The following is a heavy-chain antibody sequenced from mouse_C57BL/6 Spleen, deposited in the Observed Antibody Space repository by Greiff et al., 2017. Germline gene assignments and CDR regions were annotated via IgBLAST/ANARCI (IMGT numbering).Heavy chain of an antibody. J-gene: IGHJ4*01. CDR3: ARPDYYYGSSHPYAMDY. CDR1: GFTFSDYG. CDR2: ISSGSSTI. V-gene: IGHV5-17*01. D-gene: IGHD1-1*01. Sequence: EVKLMESGGGLVKPGGSLKLSCAASGFTFSDYGMHWVRQAPEKGLEWVAYISSGSSTIYYADTVKGRFTISRDNAKNTLFLQMTSLRSEDTAMYYCARPDYYYGSSHPYAMDYWGQGTSVTVSS.